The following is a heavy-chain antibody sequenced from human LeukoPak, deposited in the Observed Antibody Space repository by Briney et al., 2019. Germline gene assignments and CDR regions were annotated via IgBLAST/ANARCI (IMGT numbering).Heavy chain of an antibody. V-gene: IGHV3-66*01. D-gene: IGHD3-10*01. CDR2: IYSGGNT. J-gene: IGHJ6*03. CDR3: TREVRAYYYYMDV. Sequence: PGGSLRLSCAASGFTVSSNYMSWVRQAPGKGLEWVSIIYSGGNTYYADSVKGRFTISRDNSKNTLYLQMNSLRAEDTAVYYCTREVRAYYYYMDVWGKGTTVTISS. CDR1: GFTVSSNY.